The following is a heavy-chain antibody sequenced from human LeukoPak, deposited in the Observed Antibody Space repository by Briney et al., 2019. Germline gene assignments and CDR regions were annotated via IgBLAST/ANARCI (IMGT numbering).Heavy chain of an antibody. J-gene: IGHJ5*02. V-gene: IGHV4-39*07. CDR3: ARESVKQQLVRPFDP. Sequence: PSETLSLTCTVSGGSISSSSYYWGWIRQPPGKGLEWIGSIYYSGSTYYNPSLKSRVTISVDTSKNQFSLKLSSVTAADTAVYYCARESVKQQLVRPFDPWGQGTLVTVSS. D-gene: IGHD6-13*01. CDR1: GGSISSSSYY. CDR2: IYYSGST.